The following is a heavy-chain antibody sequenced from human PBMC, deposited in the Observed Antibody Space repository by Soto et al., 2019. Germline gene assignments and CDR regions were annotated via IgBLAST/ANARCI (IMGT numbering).Heavy chain of an antibody. J-gene: IGHJ4*02. CDR3: ARDLKGTGGDSWY. CDR2: ISSGGTT. Sequence: EVQLVESGGGLVQPGGSLRLSCAASGFTLNSNYMNWVRQAPGKGLEWVSGISSGGTTYIADSVRGRFTISRDNSKNTLFLQMDSLRAEDTAMYYCARDLKGTGGDSWYWGQGTLVTVSS. CDR1: GFTLNSNY. V-gene: IGHV3-53*01. D-gene: IGHD2-21*02.